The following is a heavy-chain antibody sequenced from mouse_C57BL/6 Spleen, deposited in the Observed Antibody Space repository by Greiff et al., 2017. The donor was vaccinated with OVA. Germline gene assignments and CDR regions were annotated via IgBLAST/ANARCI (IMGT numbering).Heavy chain of an antibody. CDR2: IDPSDSYT. CDR1: GYTFTSYW. D-gene: IGHD2-3*01. J-gene: IGHJ3*01. Sequence: QVHVKQSGAELVRPGTSVKLSCKASGYTFTSYWMHWVKQRPGQGLEWIGVIDPSDSYTNYNQKFKGKATLTVDTSSSTAYMQLSSLTSEDSAVYYCAREDDGYYAWFAYWGQGTLVTVSA. CDR3: AREDDGYYAWFAY. V-gene: IGHV1-59*01.